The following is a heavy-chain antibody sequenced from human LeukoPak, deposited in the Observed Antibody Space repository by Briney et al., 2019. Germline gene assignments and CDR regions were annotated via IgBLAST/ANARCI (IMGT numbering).Heavy chain of an antibody. V-gene: IGHV4-34*01. CDR2: INHSGST. J-gene: IGHJ4*02. Sequence: SETLSLTCAVYGGSFSDYYWSWIRQPPGKGLEWIGEINHSGSTNYNPSLKSRVTISVDTSKNQFSLKLSSVTAADTAVYYCARGFYYLDYWGQGTLVTVSS. CDR1: GGSFSDYY. CDR3: ARGFYYLDY.